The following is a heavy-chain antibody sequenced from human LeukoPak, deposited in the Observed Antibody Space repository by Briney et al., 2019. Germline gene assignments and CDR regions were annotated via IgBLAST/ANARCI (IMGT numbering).Heavy chain of an antibody. CDR1: GGSISSYY. D-gene: IGHD4-17*01. CDR3: ARLRGVSGEEA. J-gene: IGHJ5*02. Sequence: SETLSLTCTVSGGSISSYYWSWIRQPPGKGLEWIGYIYYSGSTNYNPSLKSRVTISVDTSKNQFSLKLSSVTAADTAVYYCARLRGVSGEEAWGQGTLVTVSS. CDR2: IYYSGST. V-gene: IGHV4-59*08.